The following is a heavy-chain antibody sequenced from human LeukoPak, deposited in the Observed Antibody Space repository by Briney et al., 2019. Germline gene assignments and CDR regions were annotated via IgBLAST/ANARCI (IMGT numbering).Heavy chain of an antibody. Sequence: GGSLRLSCATSGFTLSSDWMSWVRQAPGKGGEWVANIKQDGSEKYYVDSVKGRFTISRDNAKNSLYLQMNSLRAEDTTVYYCASPNPTTVTGYFQHWGQGTLVTVSS. CDR2: IKQDGSEK. J-gene: IGHJ1*01. CDR3: ASPNPTTVTGYFQH. D-gene: IGHD4-17*01. V-gene: IGHV3-7*01. CDR1: GFTLSSDW.